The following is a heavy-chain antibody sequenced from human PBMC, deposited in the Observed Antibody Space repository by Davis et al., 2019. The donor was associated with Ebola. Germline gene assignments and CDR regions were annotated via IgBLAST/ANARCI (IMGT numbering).Heavy chain of an antibody. CDR3: ARDYVWGTYRTPAD. Sequence: GESLKISCAASGFTFSSHWMTWVRQAPGKGLEWVANINQDGSEKSYVDSVKGRFTISRDNAKNSLSLQMNSLRADDTAVYYCARDYVWGTYRTPADWGQGTLVTVSS. J-gene: IGHJ4*02. CDR2: INQDGSEK. V-gene: IGHV3-7*01. D-gene: IGHD3-16*02. CDR1: GFTFSSHW.